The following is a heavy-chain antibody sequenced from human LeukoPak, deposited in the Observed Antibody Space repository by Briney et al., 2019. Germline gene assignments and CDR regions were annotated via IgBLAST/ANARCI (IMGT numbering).Heavy chain of an antibody. D-gene: IGHD1-26*01. CDR2: ISSSGSTI. CDR1: GFTFSSYE. Sequence: GGSLRLSCAASGFTFSSYEMNWVRQAPGKGLEWVSYISSSGSTIYYADSVKGRFTISRDNAKNSLYLQMNSLRAEDTAVYYCARQVWEPLMAPWRPQASDYWGQGTLVTVSS. V-gene: IGHV3-48*03. J-gene: IGHJ4*02. CDR3: ARQVWEPLMAPWRPQASDY.